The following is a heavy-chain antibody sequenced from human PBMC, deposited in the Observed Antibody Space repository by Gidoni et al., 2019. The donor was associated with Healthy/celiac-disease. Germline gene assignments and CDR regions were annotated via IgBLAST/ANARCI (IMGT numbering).Heavy chain of an antibody. Sequence: QVQLVESGGGVAQPGRSLRLHCTASGVTFSSSGMHLVRQAPGKGLEWVAVISYDGSNKYYADSVKGRFTISRDNSKNTLYLQMNSLRAEDTAVYYCAKDPAYYYDSSVPDYWGQGTLVTVSS. V-gene: IGHV3-30*18. CDR3: AKDPAYYYDSSVPDY. CDR2: ISYDGSNK. D-gene: IGHD3-22*01. J-gene: IGHJ4*02. CDR1: GVTFSSSG.